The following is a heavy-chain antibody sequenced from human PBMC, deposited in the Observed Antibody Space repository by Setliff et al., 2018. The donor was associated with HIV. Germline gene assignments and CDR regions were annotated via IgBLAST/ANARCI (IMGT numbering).Heavy chain of an antibody. J-gene: IGHJ4*02. CDR1: GFTFSNNW. D-gene: IGHD2-15*01. CDR2: INGDGSST. CDR3: ARNSYFFDS. V-gene: IGHV3-74*01. Sequence: GGSLRLSCAASGFTFSNNWMHWVRQAPGKGLVWVSRINGDGSSTLYADSVKGRFTISRDNAKNTLYLQMNSLRAEDTAVYYCARNSYFFDSWGQGTPVTAPQ.